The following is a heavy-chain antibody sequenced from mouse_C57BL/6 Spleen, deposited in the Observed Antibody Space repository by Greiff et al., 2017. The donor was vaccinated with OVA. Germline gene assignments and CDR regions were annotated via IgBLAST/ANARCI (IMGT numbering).Heavy chain of an antibody. J-gene: IGHJ3*01. CDR2: IYPGDGDT. D-gene: IGHD2-5*01. CDR3: ARSDSNYGGLFAY. CDR1: GYAFSSYW. Sequence: LQQSGAELVKPGASVKISCKASGYAFSSYWMNWVKQRPGKGLEWIGQIYPGDGDTNYNGKFKGKATLTADKSSSTAYMQLSSLTSEDSAVYFCARSDSNYGGLFAYWGQGTLVTVSA. V-gene: IGHV1-80*01.